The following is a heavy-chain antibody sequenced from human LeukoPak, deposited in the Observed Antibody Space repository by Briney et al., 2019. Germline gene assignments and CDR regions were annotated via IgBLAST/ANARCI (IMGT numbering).Heavy chain of an antibody. V-gene: IGHV4-34*01. J-gene: IGHJ6*02. Sequence: SETLSLTCAVYGGSFSGYYWSWIRQPPGKGLEWIGEINHSGSTNYNPSLKSRVTISVDTSKNQFSLKLSSVTAADTAVYYCASPRFDSSGYYSYYYYYGMDVWGQGTTVTVSS. D-gene: IGHD3-22*01. CDR3: ASPRFDSSGYYSYYYYYGMDV. CDR2: INHSGST. CDR1: GGSFSGYY.